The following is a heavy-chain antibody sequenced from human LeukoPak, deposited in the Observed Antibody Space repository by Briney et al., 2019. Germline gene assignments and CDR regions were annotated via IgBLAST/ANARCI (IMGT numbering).Heavy chain of an antibody. Sequence: ASGKVSCKTSGYTFFNYGINWVRQAPGQGLEWMGWISAYNGNTNYAQKLQGRVTMTTDTSTSTAYMELRSLRSDDTAMYYCARDWGYCSSTSCYNSDFWPGYWGQGTLVTVSS. D-gene: IGHD2-2*02. J-gene: IGHJ4*02. CDR1: GYTFFNYG. CDR3: ARDWGYCSSTSCYNSDFWPGY. CDR2: ISAYNGNT. V-gene: IGHV1-18*01.